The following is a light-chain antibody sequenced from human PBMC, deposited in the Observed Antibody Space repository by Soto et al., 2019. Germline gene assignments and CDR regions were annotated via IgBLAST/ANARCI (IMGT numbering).Light chain of an antibody. J-gene: IGKJ1*01. CDR3: QQYNSL. Sequence: DLQMTQSPSTLSASVGDRVTITCRASQSISSWLAWYQQKPGKAPKLLIYDAASLESGVPSRFSGSGSGTEFTLTIISLQPDDFATYYCQQYNSLFGQGTKVEIK. CDR2: DAA. V-gene: IGKV1-5*01. CDR1: QSISSW.